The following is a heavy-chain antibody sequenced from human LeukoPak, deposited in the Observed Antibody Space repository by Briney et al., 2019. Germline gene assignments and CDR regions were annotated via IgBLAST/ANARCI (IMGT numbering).Heavy chain of an antibody. Sequence: GGSLRLSCAASGFTVSSNYMSWVRQAPGKGLEWVSVIYSGGSTYYADSVKGRFTISRDNSKNTLYLQMNSLRAEDTAVYYCARGQGDYGGNWLHPCGQGTLVTVSS. D-gene: IGHD4-17*01. CDR1: GFTVSSNY. J-gene: IGHJ5*02. CDR3: ARGQGDYGGNWLHP. V-gene: IGHV3-53*01. CDR2: IYSGGST.